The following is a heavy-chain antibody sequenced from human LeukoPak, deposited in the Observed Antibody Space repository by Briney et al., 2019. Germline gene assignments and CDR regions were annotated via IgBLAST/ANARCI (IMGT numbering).Heavy chain of an antibody. D-gene: IGHD2-2*01. Sequence: GGSLRLSCAASGFTFSSYSMNWVRQAPRKRLEWVSSISSSSSYIYYADSVKGRFTISRDNAKNSMYLQMSSLRAEATAVYYCARAPGYCSSTSCFNHWYFDLWGRGTLVTVSS. V-gene: IGHV3-21*01. CDR2: ISSSSSYI. CDR3: ARAPGYCSSTSCFNHWYFDL. J-gene: IGHJ2*01. CDR1: GFTFSSYS.